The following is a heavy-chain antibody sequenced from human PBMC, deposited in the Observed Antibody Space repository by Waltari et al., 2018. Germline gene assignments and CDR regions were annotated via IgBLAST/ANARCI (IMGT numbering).Heavy chain of an antibody. D-gene: IGHD3-9*01. V-gene: IGHV4-39*07. Sequence: QLQLQESGPGLVKPSETLSLTCTVSGGSIRSCSYYWGWIRQPPGKGREWIGSIYYSWSTYYNPSLKSRVTISVDTSKNQFSLKLSSVTAADTAVYYCARHVEYYDILTGYYTNWFDPWGQGTLVTVSS. CDR2: IYYSWST. CDR3: ARHVEYYDILTGYYTNWFDP. CDR1: GGSIRSCSYY. J-gene: IGHJ5*02.